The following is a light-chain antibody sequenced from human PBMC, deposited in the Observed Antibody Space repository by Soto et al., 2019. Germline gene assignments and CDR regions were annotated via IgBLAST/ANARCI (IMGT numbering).Light chain of an antibody. J-gene: IGKJ2*01. V-gene: IGKV1-5*03. Sequence: DIQMTQSPSTLSASVGDRVTNTCRASQSISSWLAWYQQKPGAAPKLLIYKASNLESGVPLRFSGSGSGTEFTLTISSLQPDDFGTYYCQQYEGYHTFGQGTKLEIK. CDR2: KAS. CDR1: QSISSW. CDR3: QQYEGYHT.